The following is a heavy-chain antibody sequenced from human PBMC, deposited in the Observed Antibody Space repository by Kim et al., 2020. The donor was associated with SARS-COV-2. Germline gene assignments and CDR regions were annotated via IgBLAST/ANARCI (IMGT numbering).Heavy chain of an antibody. CDR2: ISYDGSNK. CDR1: GFTFSSYG. CDR3: AQPSGGLLPRLDY. D-gene: IGHD3-10*01. V-gene: IGHV3-30*03. J-gene: IGHJ4*02. Sequence: GGSLRLSCAASGFTFSSYGMHWVRQAPGKGLEWVAVISYDGSNKYYADSVKGRFTISRDNSKNTLYLQMNSLRAEDTAVYYCAQPSGGLLPRLDYWGQGTLVTVSS.